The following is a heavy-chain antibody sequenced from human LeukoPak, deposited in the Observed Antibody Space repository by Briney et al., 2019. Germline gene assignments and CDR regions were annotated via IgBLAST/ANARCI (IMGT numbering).Heavy chain of an antibody. Sequence: ASVKISCKASGYTFTGYYMHWVRQAPGQGLEWMGWINPNSGGTHYAQKFQGRVTMTRDTSISTAYMELSRLRSDDTAVYYCAREGYSYGQTKYYYYGMDVWGQGTTVTVSS. CDR3: AREGYSYGQTKYYYYGMDV. V-gene: IGHV1-2*02. CDR2: INPNSGGT. J-gene: IGHJ6*02. D-gene: IGHD5-18*01. CDR1: GYTFTGYY.